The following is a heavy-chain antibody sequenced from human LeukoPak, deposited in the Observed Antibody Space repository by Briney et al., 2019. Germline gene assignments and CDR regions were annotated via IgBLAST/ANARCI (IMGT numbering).Heavy chain of an antibody. CDR1: GFTFTRNA. V-gene: IGHV3-23*01. D-gene: IGHD3-22*01. Sequence: GGSLRLSCAASGFTFTRNAMAWVRQAPGKGLEWVSAIDGSGGTTFYADSVKGRVTISRVQSTNTVYLQMNSLRAEDSAVYYCAKRENYYDSSGYHYVGAFDIWGQGTMVTVSS. CDR2: IDGSGGTT. J-gene: IGHJ3*02. CDR3: AKRENYYDSSGYHYVGAFDI.